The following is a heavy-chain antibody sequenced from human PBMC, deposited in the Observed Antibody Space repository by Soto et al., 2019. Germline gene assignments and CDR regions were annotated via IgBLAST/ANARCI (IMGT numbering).Heavy chain of an antibody. CDR3: ARSGGNSYYYGMDV. D-gene: IGHD3-10*01. CDR2: IYYSANT. J-gene: IGHJ6*02. Sequence: QVQLQESGPGLVKPSQTLSLTCSVSGGSISSGGYYWSWIRQPPGKGLEWIGYIYYSANTHYNPSTKGRVSISADTSKNQFSLNLSSVTAADTAVYYCARSGGNSYYYGMDVWGQGTTVTVSS. CDR1: GGSISSGGYY. V-gene: IGHV4-31*02.